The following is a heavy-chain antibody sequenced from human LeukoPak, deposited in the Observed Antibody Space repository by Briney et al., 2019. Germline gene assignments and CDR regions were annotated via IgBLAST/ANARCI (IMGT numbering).Heavy chain of an antibody. CDR3: ARDGEHDYYDSSGYYRQGYFQH. D-gene: IGHD3-22*01. Sequence: GGSLRLSCAASGFTFSSYGMHWVRQAPGKGLEWVAVIWYDGSNKYYADSVKGRFTISRDNSKNTLYLQMNSLRAEDTAVYYCARDGEHDYYDSSGYYRQGYFQHWGQGTLVTVSS. CDR1: GFTFSSYG. V-gene: IGHV3-33*01. CDR2: IWYDGSNK. J-gene: IGHJ1*01.